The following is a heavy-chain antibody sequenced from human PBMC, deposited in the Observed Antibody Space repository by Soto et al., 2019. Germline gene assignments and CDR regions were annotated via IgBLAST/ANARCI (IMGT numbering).Heavy chain of an antibody. J-gene: IGHJ4*02. Sequence: QVQLVQSGAEVKKPGSSVKVSCKASGDTFTTNSLNWVRQAPGQGLEWMGGIIPVVGTTKYAQKYKDRVTITGDKATNTAYMALSSLRSDDTAVYYCARCLLYATTYFDYWGQGTPVTVSS. D-gene: IGHD2-8*01. CDR2: IIPVVGTT. V-gene: IGHV1-69*06. CDR1: GDTFTTNS. CDR3: ARCLLYATTYFDY.